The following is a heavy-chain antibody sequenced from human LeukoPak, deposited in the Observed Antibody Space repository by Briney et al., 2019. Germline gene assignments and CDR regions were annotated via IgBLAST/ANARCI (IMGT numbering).Heavy chain of an antibody. CDR1: GGSFSGYH. CDR2: INHSGST. Sequence: PSETLSLTCAVYGGSFSGYHWSWIRQPPGKGLEWIGEINHSGSTNYNPSLKSRVTISVDTSKNQFSLKLSSVTAADTAVYYCARGAQLWDHWGQGTLVTVSS. D-gene: IGHD5-18*01. CDR3: ARGAQLWDH. V-gene: IGHV4-34*01. J-gene: IGHJ4*02.